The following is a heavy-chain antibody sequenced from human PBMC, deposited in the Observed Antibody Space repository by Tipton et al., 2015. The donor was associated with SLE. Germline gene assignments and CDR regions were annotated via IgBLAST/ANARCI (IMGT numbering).Heavy chain of an antibody. V-gene: IGHV4-30-4*01. J-gene: IGHJ4*02. CDR2: INHSGST. D-gene: IGHD6-19*01. CDR1: GGSIRSGDYY. CDR3: ARESVAVAGTEY. Sequence: TLSLTCTVSGGSIRSGDYYWSWFRQPPGKGLEWIGEINHSGSTNYNPSLKSRVTISVDTSKNQFSLKLSSVTAADTAVYYCARESVAVAGTEYWGQGSLVTVSS.